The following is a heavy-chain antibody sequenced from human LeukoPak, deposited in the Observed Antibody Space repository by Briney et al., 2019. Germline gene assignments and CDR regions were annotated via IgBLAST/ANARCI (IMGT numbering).Heavy chain of an antibody. CDR2: ISTSGST. V-gene: IGHV4-61*02. CDR3: ARMAGRLYYDSSGYYRY. CDR1: GGSISSGDYY. Sequence: RASETLSLTCTVSGGSISSGDYYWNWIRQPAAAGKGLEWIGRISTSGSTNYNPSLKSRVTISVDTSKNQFSLKLSSVTAADTAVYYCARMAGRLYYDSSGYYRYWGQGTLVTVSS. D-gene: IGHD3-22*01. J-gene: IGHJ4*02.